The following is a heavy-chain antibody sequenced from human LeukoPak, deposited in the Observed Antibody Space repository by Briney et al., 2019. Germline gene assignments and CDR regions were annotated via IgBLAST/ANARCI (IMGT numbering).Heavy chain of an antibody. CDR1: GFTFTGYY. V-gene: IGHV1-18*04. CDR3: ARGPAGVFDP. Sequence: ASVKVSCKASGFTFTGYYMHWVRQAPGQGFEWMGWISAYNGNTNYAQKLQGRVTMTTDTSTSTAYMELRSLRSDDTAVYYCARGPAGVFDPWGQGTLVTVSS. J-gene: IGHJ5*02. D-gene: IGHD3-10*01. CDR2: ISAYNGNT.